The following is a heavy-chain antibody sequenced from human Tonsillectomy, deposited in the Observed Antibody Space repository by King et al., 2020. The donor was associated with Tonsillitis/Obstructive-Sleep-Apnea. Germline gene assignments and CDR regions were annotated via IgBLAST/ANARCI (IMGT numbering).Heavy chain of an antibody. V-gene: IGHV3-30*18. CDR2: ISYDGSNK. CDR3: AKDTYDFWSGYYISPLDY. J-gene: IGHJ4*02. Sequence: VQLVESGGGVVQPGRSLRLSCAASGFTFSSYGMHWVRQAPGKGLEWVAVISYDGSNKYYADSVKGRFTISRDNSKNTLYLQMNSLRAEDTAVYYCAKDTYDFWSGYYISPLDYWGQGTLVTVSS. D-gene: IGHD3-3*01. CDR1: GFTFSSYG.